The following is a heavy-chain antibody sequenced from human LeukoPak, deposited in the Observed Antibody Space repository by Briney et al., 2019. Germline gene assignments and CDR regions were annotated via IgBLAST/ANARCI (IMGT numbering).Heavy chain of an antibody. J-gene: IGHJ5*02. D-gene: IGHD1-1*01. CDR1: GYSFTSYW. Sequence: GESLKISCKGSGYSFTSYWIGWVRQMPGKGLEWMGFIFPGNSNTNYNPDLQHRVTMSVDKSISTAYLQWSSLGASDSAIYYCARRAQGPNWNVGNWFDPWGQGTLVTVSS. V-gene: IGHV5-51*01. CDR2: IFPGNSNT. CDR3: ARRAQGPNWNVGNWFDP.